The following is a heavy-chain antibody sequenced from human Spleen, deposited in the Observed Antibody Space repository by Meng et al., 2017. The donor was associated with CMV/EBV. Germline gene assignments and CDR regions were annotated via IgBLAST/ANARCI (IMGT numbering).Heavy chain of an antibody. Sequence: FSFSDYGMHWVRQAPGKGLEWVAFTRFDGKNRFYADSVKGRFTISRDNSKNTLYLQMSSLRGEDTAVYYCAKDRGYQDGRGSYFHYWGQGTLVTVSS. D-gene: IGHD3-22*01. CDR2: TRFDGKNR. V-gene: IGHV3-30*02. CDR3: AKDRGYQDGRGSYFHY. J-gene: IGHJ4*02. CDR1: FSFSDYG.